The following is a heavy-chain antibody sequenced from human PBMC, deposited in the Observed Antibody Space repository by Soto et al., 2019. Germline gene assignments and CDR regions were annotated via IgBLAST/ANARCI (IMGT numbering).Heavy chain of an antibody. J-gene: IGHJ4*02. D-gene: IGHD2-21*02. Sequence: QVQLVESGGGVVQPGGSLRLSCAASGFTFNNYAMHWVRQAPGKGLDWMAVIPYDGDKIHYADSVKGRFTISRDNSKNTRYLQINSLRVEDTAVYYCVRGTCYDCWSTDYWGQGTQVTVSS. CDR1: GFTFNNYA. V-gene: IGHV3-30-3*01. CDR2: IPYDGDKI. CDR3: VRGTCYDCWSTDY.